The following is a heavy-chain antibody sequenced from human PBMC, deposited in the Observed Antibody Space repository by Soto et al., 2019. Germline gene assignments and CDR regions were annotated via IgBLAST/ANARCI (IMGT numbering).Heavy chain of an antibody. Sequence: QVTLKESGPALVKPTETLTLTCTVSGFSLTTGKMGVSWIRQPPGKALEWLAHIFSDNERSYSTSLQGRLTISKDTSGSQVVLSMTNVDPVDTATYYCARMNVDSYQFYDAIDVWGQGTTVTVSS. V-gene: IGHV2-26*01. CDR1: GFSLTTGKMG. D-gene: IGHD4-17*01. CDR2: IFSDNER. CDR3: ARMNVDSYQFYDAIDV. J-gene: IGHJ6*02.